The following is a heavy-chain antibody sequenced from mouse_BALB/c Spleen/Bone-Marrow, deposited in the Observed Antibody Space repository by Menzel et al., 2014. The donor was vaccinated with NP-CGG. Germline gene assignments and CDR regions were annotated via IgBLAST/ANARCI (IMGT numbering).Heavy chain of an antibody. V-gene: IGHV5-17*02. CDR2: ISSGSSTI. CDR1: GFTFSSFG. D-gene: IGHD1-1*01. J-gene: IGHJ2*01. CDR3: ARRYYGSSFSYFDY. Sequence: EVKLVESGGGLVQPGGSRKLSYAASGFTFSSFGMHWVRQAPEKGLEWVAYISSGSSTIYYADTVKGRFTISRDNPKNTLFLQMTSLRSEDTAMYYCARRYYGSSFSYFDYWGQGTTLTVSS.